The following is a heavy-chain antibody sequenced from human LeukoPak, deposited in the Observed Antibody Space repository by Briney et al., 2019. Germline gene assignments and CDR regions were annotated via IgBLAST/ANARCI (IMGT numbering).Heavy chain of an antibody. Sequence: GGSLRLSCAASGFTFSAYAMSWVRQAPGKGLEWVSAITGSDGRTFYADSVKGRFTNSRDNSKNTLYLQMNSLRAEETAIYYCAEEAAAAGQGWFDPWGQGTLVTVSS. CDR1: GFTFSAYA. D-gene: IGHD6-13*01. CDR3: AEEAAAAGQGWFDP. V-gene: IGHV3-23*01. CDR2: ITGSDGRT. J-gene: IGHJ5*02.